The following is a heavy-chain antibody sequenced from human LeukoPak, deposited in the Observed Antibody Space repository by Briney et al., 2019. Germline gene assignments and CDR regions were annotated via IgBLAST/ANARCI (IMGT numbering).Heavy chain of an antibody. CDR2: VIPIFGTA. Sequence: GASVKVSCKASGGTFISYAISWVRQAPGQGLEWMGGVIPIFGTANYAQKFQGRVTITADESTSTAYMELSSLRSEDTAVYYCAIIVGATNNGDYWGQGTLVTVSS. D-gene: IGHD1-26*01. V-gene: IGHV1-69*13. CDR1: GGTFISYA. J-gene: IGHJ4*02. CDR3: AIIVGATNNGDY.